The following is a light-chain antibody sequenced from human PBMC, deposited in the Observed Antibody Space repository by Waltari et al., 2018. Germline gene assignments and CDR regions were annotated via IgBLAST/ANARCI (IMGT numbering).Light chain of an antibody. CDR2: GAS. Sequence: TVLTQSPATLSVSPGDIGTLSYRTSQSVGTYLAWYQQKPGQAPRLLIYGASTRATGIPARFSGRGSGTEFTLTISGLQSEDSAVYYCQQYNNRPPGTFGQGTKVEI. V-gene: IGKV3-15*01. CDR3: QQYNNRPPGT. CDR1: QSVGTY. J-gene: IGKJ1*01.